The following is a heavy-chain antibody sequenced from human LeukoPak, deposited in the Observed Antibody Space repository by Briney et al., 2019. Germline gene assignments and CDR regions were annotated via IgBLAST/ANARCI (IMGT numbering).Heavy chain of an antibody. CDR2: INPNSGGT. CDR3: ARGDYYDSSGYLYYYYYYYMDV. Sequence: APVKVSCKASGYTFTGYYMHWVRQAPGQRLEWMGWINPNSGGTNYAQKFQGRVTMTRDTSISTAYMELSRLRSDDTAVYYCARGDYYDSSGYLYYYYYYYMDVWGKGTTVTVSS. V-gene: IGHV1-2*02. J-gene: IGHJ6*03. D-gene: IGHD3-22*01. CDR1: GYTFTGYY.